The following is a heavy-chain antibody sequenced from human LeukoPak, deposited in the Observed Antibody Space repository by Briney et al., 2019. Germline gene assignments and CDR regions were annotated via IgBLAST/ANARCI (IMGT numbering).Heavy chain of an antibody. Sequence: GESLKISCKGSGYSFTSYWIGWVRQMPGKGLEWMGIIYPGDSDTRYSPSFQGQVTISADKSISTAYLQWGSLKASGTAMYYCARTHSSSWYSISYAFDIWGQGTMVTVSS. CDR3: ARTHSSSWYSISYAFDI. V-gene: IGHV5-51*01. D-gene: IGHD6-13*01. CDR2: IYPGDSDT. J-gene: IGHJ3*02. CDR1: GYSFTSYW.